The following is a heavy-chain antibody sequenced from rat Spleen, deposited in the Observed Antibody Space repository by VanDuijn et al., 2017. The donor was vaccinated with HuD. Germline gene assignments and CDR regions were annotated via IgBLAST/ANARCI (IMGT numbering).Heavy chain of an antibody. CDR2: INKDSRTI. J-gene: IGHJ2*01. CDR3: VREAFGVDY. Sequence: EVKLVESGGGLVQPGRSLKLSCVASGFNFNDYWMGWVRQAPGKGLEWIAEINKDSRTIKYIPSLKDKITISRDNAQNTLYLQMSKLGSEDTGIYFCVREAFGVDYWGQGVMVTVSS. D-gene: IGHD4-3*01. CDR1: GFNFNDYW. V-gene: IGHV4-2*01.